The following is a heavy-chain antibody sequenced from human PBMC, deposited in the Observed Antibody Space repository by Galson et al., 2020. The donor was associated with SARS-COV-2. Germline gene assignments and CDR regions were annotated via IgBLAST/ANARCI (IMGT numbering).Heavy chain of an antibody. CDR2: IYYSGST. Sequence: SETLSLTCTVSSGSISSSSYYWGWIRQPPGKGLEWIGSIYYSGSTYYSPSLKSRVTISIDMSSNQFSLKVSPVTAAETAVYYCARVKDCSSISCYLDYYYMDVWGKGTPVTVSS. CDR1: SGSISSSSYY. D-gene: IGHD2-2*01. CDR3: ARVKDCSSISCYLDYYYMDV. V-gene: IGHV4-39*07. J-gene: IGHJ6*03.